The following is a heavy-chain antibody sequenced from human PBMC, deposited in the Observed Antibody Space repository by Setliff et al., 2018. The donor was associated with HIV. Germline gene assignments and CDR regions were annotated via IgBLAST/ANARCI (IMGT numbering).Heavy chain of an antibody. V-gene: IGHV1-69*10. D-gene: IGHD6-19*01. J-gene: IGHJ5*02. CDR2: IIPILGIA. Sequence: GASVKVSCKASGGTFSSYAISWVRQAPGQGLEWMGGIIPILGIANYAQKFQGRVTITADKPTSTAYMELSSLRSEDTAVYYCARQDSSGWYSVGPWGQGTLVTVSS. CDR3: ARQDSSGWYSVGP. CDR1: GGTFSSYA.